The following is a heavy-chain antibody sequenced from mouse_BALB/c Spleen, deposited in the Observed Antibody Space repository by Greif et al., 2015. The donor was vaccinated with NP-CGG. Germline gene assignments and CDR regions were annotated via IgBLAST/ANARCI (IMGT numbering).Heavy chain of an antibody. D-gene: IGHD4-1*01. Sequence: VQRVESGGGLVQPGGSRKLSCAASGFTFSSFGMHWVRQAPEKGLEWVAYISSGSSTIYYADTVKGRFTISRDNTKNTLFLQMTSLRSEDTAMYYCARWDGVYAMDYWGQGTSVTVSS. J-gene: IGHJ4*01. CDR1: GFTFSSFG. V-gene: IGHV5-17*02. CDR2: ISSGSSTI. CDR3: ARWDGVYAMDY.